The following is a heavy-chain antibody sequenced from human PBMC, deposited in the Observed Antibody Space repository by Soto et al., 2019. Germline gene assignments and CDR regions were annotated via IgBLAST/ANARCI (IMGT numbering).Heavy chain of an antibody. Sequence: SETLSLTCTVSGGSISSYYWSWIRQPPGKGLEWIGYIYYSGSTNYNPSLKSRVTISVDTSKNQFSLKLSSVTAADTAVYYCARGRWCSSTSCYADYYYYYMLVSGKATTVTVS. CDR2: IYYSGST. J-gene: IGHJ6*03. D-gene: IGHD2-2*01. CDR1: GGSISSYY. V-gene: IGHV4-59*01. CDR3: ARGRWCSSTSCYADYYYYYMLV.